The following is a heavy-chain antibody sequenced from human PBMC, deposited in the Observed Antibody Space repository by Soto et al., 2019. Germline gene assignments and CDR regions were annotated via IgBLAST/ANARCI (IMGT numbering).Heavy chain of an antibody. J-gene: IGHJ6*02. D-gene: IGHD7-27*01. CDR1: GGSISSSSYY. CDR2: IYYSGST. CDR3: ARLNWAYYYYGMDV. V-gene: IGHV4-39*01. Sequence: SETLSLTCTVPGGSISSSSYYWGWIRQPPGKGLEWIGSIYYSGSTYYNPSLKSRVTISVDTSKNQFSLKLSSVTAADTAVYYCARLNWAYYYYGMDVWGQGTTVT.